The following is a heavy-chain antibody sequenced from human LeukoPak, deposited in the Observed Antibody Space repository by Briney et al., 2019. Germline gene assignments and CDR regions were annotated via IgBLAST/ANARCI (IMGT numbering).Heavy chain of an antibody. V-gene: IGHV1-69*05. CDR1: GGTFSSYA. Sequence: GASVKVSCKASGGTFSSYAISWVRQAPGQGLEWMGGIIPIFGTANYAQKFQGRVTITTDESTSTAYMELSSLRSEDTVVYYCARAKYSSSWSQPSGERGRHNWFDPWGQGTLVTVSS. D-gene: IGHD6-13*01. CDR3: ARAKYSSSWSQPSGERGRHNWFDP. J-gene: IGHJ5*02. CDR2: IIPIFGTA.